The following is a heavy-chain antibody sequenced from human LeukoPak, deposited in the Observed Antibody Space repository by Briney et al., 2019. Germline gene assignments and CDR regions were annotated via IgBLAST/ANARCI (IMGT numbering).Heavy chain of an antibody. V-gene: IGHV4-4*07. J-gene: IGHJ4*02. CDR2: MYTSGST. CDR1: GGSISSYY. D-gene: IGHD1-26*01. Sequence: SETLSLTCTGSGGSISSYYWTWIRQPAGKGLEWIGRMYTSGSTNYNPSLKSRVNMSVDTSKNQLSLKLSSVTAADTAVYYCTTDRSGSYYADYWGQGTLVTVSS. CDR3: TTDRSGSYYADY.